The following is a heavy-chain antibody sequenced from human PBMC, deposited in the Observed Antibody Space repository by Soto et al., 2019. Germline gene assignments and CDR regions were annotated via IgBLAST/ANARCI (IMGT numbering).Heavy chain of an antibody. V-gene: IGHV1-18*01. CDR1: GYTFTTYG. J-gene: IGHJ4*02. D-gene: IGHD1-1*01. CDR3: ARGRYGDY. Sequence: QVHLVQSGAEVKKPGASVKFSCKGSGYTFTTYGITWVRQAPGQGLEWMGWISAHNGNTNYAQKLQGRVTVTRDTSTSTAHMELRSLRSDDTAVYYCARGRYGDYWGQGALVTGSS. CDR2: ISAHNGNT.